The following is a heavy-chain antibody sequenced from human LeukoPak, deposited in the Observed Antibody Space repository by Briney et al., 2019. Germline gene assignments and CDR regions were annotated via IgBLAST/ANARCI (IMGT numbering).Heavy chain of an antibody. CDR1: GGSISSGGYY. CDR2: IYYSGST. J-gene: IGHJ4*02. V-gene: IGHV4-31*03. CDR3: ARGGDYSNYV. D-gene: IGHD4-11*01. Sequence: PPETLSLTGTVSGGSISSGGYYWSWIRQHPGKGLEWIGYIYYSGSTYYNPSLKSRVTISVDTSKNQFSLKLSSVTAADTAVYYCARGGDYSNYVGGQGTLVTVSS.